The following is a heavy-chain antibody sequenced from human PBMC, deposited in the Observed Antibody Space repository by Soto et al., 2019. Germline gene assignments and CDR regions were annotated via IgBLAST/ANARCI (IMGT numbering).Heavy chain of an antibody. CDR3: AKFPCSGGSCYFLERGDAFDI. J-gene: IGHJ3*02. V-gene: IGHV3-30*18. Sequence: QVQLVESGGGVVQPGRSLRLSCAASGFTFSSYGMHWVRQAPGKGLEWVAVISYDGSNKYYADSVKGRFTISRDNSKNTLYLQMNSLRAEDTAVYYCAKFPCSGGSCYFLERGDAFDIWGQGTMVTVSS. CDR2: ISYDGSNK. D-gene: IGHD2-15*01. CDR1: GFTFSSYG.